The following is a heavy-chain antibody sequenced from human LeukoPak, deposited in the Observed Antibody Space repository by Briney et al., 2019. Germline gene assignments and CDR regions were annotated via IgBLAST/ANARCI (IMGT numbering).Heavy chain of an antibody. J-gene: IGHJ4*02. Sequence: PSETLSLTCTVSGGSISSGGYYWRWIRQPPGKGLEWIGEINHSGSTNYNPSLKSRVTISVDTSKNQFSLKLSSVTAADTAVYYCARFGSGWSHRLYYFDYWGQGTLVTVSS. V-gene: IGHV4-39*07. CDR1: GGSISSGGYY. CDR3: ARFGSGWSHRLYYFDY. CDR2: INHSGST. D-gene: IGHD6-19*01.